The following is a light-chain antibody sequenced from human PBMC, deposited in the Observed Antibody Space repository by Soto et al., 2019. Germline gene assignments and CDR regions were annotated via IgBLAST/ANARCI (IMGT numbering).Light chain of an antibody. Sequence: EIVLTQSPATLSLSPGERATLSYRASQSVGSYLAWYQQKRGQAPRLLIYGASNRAPGIPARFSGSGSGTDFTLTISSLEPEDFAVYHCLQRSIGFTFGPGTKVDIK. V-gene: IGKV3-11*01. CDR2: GAS. CDR3: LQRSIGFT. J-gene: IGKJ3*01. CDR1: QSVGSY.